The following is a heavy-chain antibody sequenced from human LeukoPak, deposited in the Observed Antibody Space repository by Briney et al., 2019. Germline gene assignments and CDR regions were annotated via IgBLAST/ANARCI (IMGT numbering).Heavy chain of an antibody. Sequence: ASVKVSCKASGYTFTAYAIHWVRQAPGRRLEWMGWINTGHGNTKYSQRFQGRVTITRDTSTNTAYMALSSLRFEDTAIYYCARVYRERSYFDYWGQGTLVTVSS. CDR3: ARVYRERSYFDY. D-gene: IGHD4-11*01. V-gene: IGHV1-3*04. CDR1: GYTFTAYA. J-gene: IGHJ4*02. CDR2: INTGHGNT.